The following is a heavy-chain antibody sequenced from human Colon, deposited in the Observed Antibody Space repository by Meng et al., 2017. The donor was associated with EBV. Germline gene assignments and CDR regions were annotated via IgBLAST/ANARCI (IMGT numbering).Heavy chain of an antibody. Sequence: VEVVGAGGGLVRPGRSLRLSCAASGFTFSDYYMRWIRQAPGKGLEGVSYISSSGTTINYADSVKGRFTISRDNAKNSLYLQMNSLRAEDTAVYYCARPKNFDYWGQGTLVTVSS. CDR2: ISSSGTTI. V-gene: IGHV3-11*01. CDR3: ARPKNFDY. CDR1: GFTFSDYY. J-gene: IGHJ4*02.